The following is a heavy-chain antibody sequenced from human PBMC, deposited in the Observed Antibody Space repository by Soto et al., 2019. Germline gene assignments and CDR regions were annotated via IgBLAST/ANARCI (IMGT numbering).Heavy chain of an antibody. CDR1: GCTFSSYT. CDR2: IIPYLGNT. D-gene: IGHD3-3*01. V-gene: IGHV1-18*01. J-gene: IGHJ5*02. Sequence: ASVQVSCKASGCTFSSYTITWVRQAPGQGLEWMGWIIPYLGNTNYAQKLQGRVTITTDTSASTAYMELSSLRSDDTAVYYCARDPGTITIFGVAYNWFDPWGQGTLVTVSS. CDR3: ARDPGTITIFGVAYNWFDP.